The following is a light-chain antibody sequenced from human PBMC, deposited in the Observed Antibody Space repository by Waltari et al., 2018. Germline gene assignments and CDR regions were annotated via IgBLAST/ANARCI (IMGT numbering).Light chain of an antibody. CDR2: GAS. CDR3: LLYHTFPLT. CDR1: QDISKN. V-gene: IGKV1-33*01. J-gene: IGKJ4*01. Sequence: DIQMTQSPSSLFASVGDRVTITCQASQDISKNLHWFQQKPGKAPNLLIYGASSLHTGVPSRFSGSKSGTHFTFTISSLQPEDIATYYCLLYHTFPLTFGGGTKVEIK.